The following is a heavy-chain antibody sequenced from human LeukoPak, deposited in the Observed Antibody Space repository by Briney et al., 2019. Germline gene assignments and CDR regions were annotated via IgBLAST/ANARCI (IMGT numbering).Heavy chain of an antibody. J-gene: IGHJ6*02. CDR2: INWNGGST. Sequence: GGSLRLSCAASGFTFDYYGMSWVRPAPGKGLEWVSGINWNGGSTGYSDSVKGRFTISRDNAKNSLYLQMNSLRAEDTALYYCARDHCSSTSRYASLDYYYGMDVWGQGTTVTVSS. CDR1: GFTFDYYG. CDR3: ARDHCSSTSRYASLDYYYGMDV. V-gene: IGHV3-20*04. D-gene: IGHD2-2*01.